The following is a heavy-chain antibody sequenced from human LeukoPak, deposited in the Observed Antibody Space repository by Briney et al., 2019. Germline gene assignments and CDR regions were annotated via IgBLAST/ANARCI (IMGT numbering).Heavy chain of an antibody. CDR2: IKSKTDGGTT. CDR1: AFTFSNDW. V-gene: IGHV3-15*01. Sequence: GGSLRLSCAASAFTFSNDWMSWVRQAPGKGLEWVGHIKSKTDGGTTDYATPVKGRFTISRDDSKNTLYLQMNSLKTEDTAVYYCTRQQLVFDCWGQGTLVTVSS. D-gene: IGHD6-6*01. CDR3: TRQQLVFDC. J-gene: IGHJ4*02.